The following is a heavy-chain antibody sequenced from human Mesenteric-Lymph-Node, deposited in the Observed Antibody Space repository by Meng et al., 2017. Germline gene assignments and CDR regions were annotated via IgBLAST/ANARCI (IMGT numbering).Heavy chain of an antibody. Sequence: GGSLRLSCAASGFTFSSYWMHWVRQAPGKGLEWVANINDDGREKKLLDSVKGRFTVSRDNAQNSVHLQMNSLRVEDTAVYYCARDWKGISETYDYWGQGTLVTVSS. CDR3: ARDWKGISETYDY. V-gene: IGHV3-7*01. CDR2: INDDGREK. CDR1: GFTFSSYW. J-gene: IGHJ4*02. D-gene: IGHD2-15*01.